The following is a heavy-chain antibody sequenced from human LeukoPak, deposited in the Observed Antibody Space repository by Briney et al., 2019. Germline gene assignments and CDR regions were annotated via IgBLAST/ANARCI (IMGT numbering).Heavy chain of an antibody. CDR1: GFTFSSYD. CDR2: IGTAGEI. V-gene: IGHV3-13*01. Sequence: GGSLRLSCAASGFTFSSYDIHWVRQATGKGLEWVSGIGTAGEIYYPGSVKGRFTISRENAKNSLYLQMNSLRAGDTAVYCSTWYSRYFDPWGRGTLVTVSS. CDR3: TWYSRYFDP. J-gene: IGHJ2*01. D-gene: IGHD6-13*01.